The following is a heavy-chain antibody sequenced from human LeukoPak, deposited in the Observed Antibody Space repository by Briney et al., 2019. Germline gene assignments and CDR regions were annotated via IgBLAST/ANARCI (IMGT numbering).Heavy chain of an antibody. Sequence: SETLSLTCAVYGGSFSGYYWSWLRHPTGKALEGLAEIKHSGSTNHNPSLKSRVTISVDTSKNQFSLKLSSVTAADTAVYYCARKALINYYGSGSYLFDPWGQGTLVAVSS. V-gene: IGHV4-34*01. J-gene: IGHJ5*02. CDR1: GGSFSGYY. D-gene: IGHD3-10*01. CDR2: IKHSGST. CDR3: ARKALINYYGSGSYLFDP.